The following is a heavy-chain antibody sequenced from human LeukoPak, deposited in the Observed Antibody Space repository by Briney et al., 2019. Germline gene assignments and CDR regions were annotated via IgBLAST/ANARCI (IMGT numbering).Heavy chain of an antibody. J-gene: IGHJ4*02. V-gene: IGHV3-48*04. CDR2: ISSSSSTI. D-gene: IGHD5/OR15-5a*01. CDR3: AVSFDF. Sequence: GGSLRLSCAAPGFTFSSYSMNWVRQAPGKGLEWVSYISSSSSTIYYADSVKGRFTISRDNAKNSLYLQMNRLRAEDTAVYFCAVSFDFWGQGTLATVSS. CDR1: GFTFSSYS.